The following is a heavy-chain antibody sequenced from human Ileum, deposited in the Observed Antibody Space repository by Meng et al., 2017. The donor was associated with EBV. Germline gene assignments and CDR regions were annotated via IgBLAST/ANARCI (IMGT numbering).Heavy chain of an antibody. CDR2: IYHSGST. CDR1: GASISSTNG. V-gene: IGHV4-4*02. CDR3: ANRRPASGPLRDY. D-gene: IGHD2-2*01. J-gene: IGHJ4*02. Sequence: QGPGHGLLKPSAHLPPTCAVSGASISSTNGWSWVRQPPGKGLEWIGDIYHSGSTNYNPSLKSRVTISIDASKNQFSLKVTSVTAADTAMYYCANRRPASGPLRDYWGQGTLVTVSS.